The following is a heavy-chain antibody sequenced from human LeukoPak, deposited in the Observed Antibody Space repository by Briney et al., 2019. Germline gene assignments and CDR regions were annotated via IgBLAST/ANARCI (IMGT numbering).Heavy chain of an antibody. V-gene: IGHV4-34*01. CDR2: INHSGST. D-gene: IGHD3-22*01. J-gene: IGHJ4*02. CDR1: GGSFSGYY. CDR3: ARQGGETEYYYDSSGYYPNAFDY. Sequence: PSETLSLTCAVYGGSFSGYYWSWIRQPPGKGLEWIGEINHSGSTNYNPSLKSRVTISVDTSKNQFSLKLSSVTAADTAVYYCARQGGETEYYYDSSGYYPNAFDYWGQGTLVTDSS.